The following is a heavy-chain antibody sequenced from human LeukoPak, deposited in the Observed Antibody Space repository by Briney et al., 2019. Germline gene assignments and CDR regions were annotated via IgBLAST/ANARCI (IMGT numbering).Heavy chain of an antibody. V-gene: IGHV1-2*02. CDR3: ARSKDKGYSSSSLARLGWFDP. Sequence: ASVKVSCKASGYTFTGYYMHWVRQAPGQGLEWMGWINPNSGGTNYAQKFQGRVTMTRDTSISTAYMELSRLRSDDTAVYYCARSKDKGYSSSSLARLGWFDPWGQGTLVTVSS. D-gene: IGHD6-13*01. CDR1: GYTFTGYY. CDR2: INPNSGGT. J-gene: IGHJ5*02.